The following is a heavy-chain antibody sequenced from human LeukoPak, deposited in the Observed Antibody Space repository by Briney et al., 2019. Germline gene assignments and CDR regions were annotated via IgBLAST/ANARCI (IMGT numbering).Heavy chain of an antibody. Sequence: KPSETLSLTCTVSGGSISSYYWSWIRQPPGKGLEWIGYIYYSGSTNYNPSLKSRVTISVDTSKNQFSLTLSSVTAADTAVYYCASTYSSSWYNWFDPWGQGTLVTVSS. D-gene: IGHD6-13*01. CDR3: ASTYSSSWYNWFDP. J-gene: IGHJ5*02. CDR1: GGSISSYY. V-gene: IGHV4-59*01. CDR2: IYYSGST.